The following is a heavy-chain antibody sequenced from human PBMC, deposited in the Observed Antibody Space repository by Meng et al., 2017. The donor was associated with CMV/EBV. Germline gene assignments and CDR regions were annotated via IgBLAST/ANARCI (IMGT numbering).Heavy chain of an antibody. Sequence: SVKVSCKASGGTFSSYAISWVRQAPGQGLEWMGGIIPIFGTANYAQKFRGRVTITTDESTSTAYMELSSLRSEDTAVYYCARERVVVPAASYGRWFDPWGQGTLVTVSS. V-gene: IGHV1-69*05. CDR2: IIPIFGTA. CDR3: ARERVVVPAASYGRWFDP. D-gene: IGHD2-2*01. J-gene: IGHJ5*02. CDR1: GGTFSSYA.